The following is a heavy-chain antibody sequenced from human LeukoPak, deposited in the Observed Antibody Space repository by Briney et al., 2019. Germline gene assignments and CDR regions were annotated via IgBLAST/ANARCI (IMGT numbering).Heavy chain of an antibody. CDR1: GFNFNNYG. V-gene: IGHV3-30*18. J-gene: IGHJ4*02. CDR3: AKWAVLLWFGESSSGYYFDY. CDR2: VSYDGSKK. Sequence: GGSLRLSCAASGFNFNNYGLHWVRQAPGKGLEWVAVVSYDGSKKYYADSVKGRFTISRDNSKNTLYQQMNSLRAEDTAVYYCAKWAVLLWFGESSSGYYFDYWGQGALVTVSS. D-gene: IGHD3-10*01.